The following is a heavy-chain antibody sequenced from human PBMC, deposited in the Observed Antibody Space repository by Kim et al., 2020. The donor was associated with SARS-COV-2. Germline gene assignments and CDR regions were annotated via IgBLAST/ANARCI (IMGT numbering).Heavy chain of an antibody. V-gene: IGHV7-4-1*02. CDR3: ARVIWGSYRYTDY. Sequence: ASVKVSCKPSGYTFTKYTINWVRQAPGQGLEWMGWINTDTGNPTCAQGFTGRFVFSLDTSVSTAYLQINSLKAEDTALYYCARVIWGSYRYTDYWGQGTLVTVSS. D-gene: IGHD3-16*02. CDR2: INTDTGNP. CDR1: GYTFTKYT. J-gene: IGHJ4*02.